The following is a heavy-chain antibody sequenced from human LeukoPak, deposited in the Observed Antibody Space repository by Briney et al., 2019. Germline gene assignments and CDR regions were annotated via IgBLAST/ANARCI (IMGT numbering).Heavy chain of an antibody. Sequence: SETLSLTCSASGGSFSNYYWSWIRQPAGKGLEGIGRIYTSGSTNYNPSLKSRVTMSVDTSNNQFSLKLTSVTAADMAVYYCARQPPQYYGMDVWGQGTTVTVSS. CDR3: ARQPPQYYGMDV. CDR2: IYTSGST. J-gene: IGHJ6*02. D-gene: IGHD1-14*01. V-gene: IGHV4-4*07. CDR1: GGSFSNYY.